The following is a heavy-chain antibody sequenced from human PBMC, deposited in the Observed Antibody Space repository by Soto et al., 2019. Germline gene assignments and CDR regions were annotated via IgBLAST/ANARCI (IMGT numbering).Heavy chain of an antibody. CDR2: ISYDGSNK. Sequence: GGSLRLSCAASGFTFSSYGMHWVRQAPGKRLEWVAVISYDGSNKYYADSVKGRYTISRDNSKNTLYLQMNSLRAEDTAVYYCAKDRAGAGYYYGMDFWGQGTTVTVSS. CDR3: AKDRAGAGYYYGMDF. CDR1: GFTFSSYG. D-gene: IGHD4-17*01. J-gene: IGHJ6*02. V-gene: IGHV3-30*18.